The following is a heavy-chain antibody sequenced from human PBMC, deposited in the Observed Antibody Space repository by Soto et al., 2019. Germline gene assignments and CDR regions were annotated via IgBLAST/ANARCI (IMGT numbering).Heavy chain of an antibody. CDR1: GFTFSSYD. J-gene: IGHJ5*02. D-gene: IGHD1-1*01. V-gene: IGHV3-13*01. CDR3: ARGTDGTTQRYNWFDP. CDR2: IGTAGDT. Sequence: EVQLVESGGGLVQPGGSLRLSCAASGFTFSSYDMHWVRQATGKGLEWVSAIGTAGDTYYPGSVKGRFTISRENAKTSLYLQMNSLRAGDTAVYYCARGTDGTTQRYNWFDPWGQGTLVTVSS.